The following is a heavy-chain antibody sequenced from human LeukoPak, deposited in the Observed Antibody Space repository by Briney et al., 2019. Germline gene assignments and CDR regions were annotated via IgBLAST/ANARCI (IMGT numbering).Heavy chain of an antibody. V-gene: IGHV1-2*02. CDR1: GYTFTGYY. CDR2: INPNSGGT. J-gene: IGHJ6*03. CDR3: ARVPSIAAAPYYMDV. Sequence: ASVKVSCKASGYTFTGYYMHWVRQAPGQGLEWMGWINPNSGGTNYAQKFQGRVTMTRDTSISTAYMELSRLRSDDTAVYYCARVPSIAAAPYYMDVWGKGTTVTVSS. D-gene: IGHD6-13*01.